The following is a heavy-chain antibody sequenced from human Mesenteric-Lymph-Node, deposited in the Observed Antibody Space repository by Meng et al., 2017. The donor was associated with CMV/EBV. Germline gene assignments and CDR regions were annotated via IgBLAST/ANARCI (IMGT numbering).Heavy chain of an antibody. J-gene: IGHJ5*01. CDR3: ARDGRGYFGAGSFSWFDS. CDR1: RSLRKHD. Sequence: RSLRKHDDGCSRQPPSRGLGWVAENHHGGGTNYSPSLSSRITISVGTSKNYFSLRLSSVTAADTAIYYCARDGRGYFGAGSFSWFDSWGQGTLVTVSS. D-gene: IGHD3-10*01. CDR2: NHHGGGT. V-gene: IGHV4-34*01.